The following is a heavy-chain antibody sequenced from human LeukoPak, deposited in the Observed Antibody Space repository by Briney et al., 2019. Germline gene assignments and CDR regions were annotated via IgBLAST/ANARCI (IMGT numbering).Heavy chain of an antibody. CDR3: ARDLNWETY. V-gene: IGHV3-7*01. J-gene: IGHJ4*02. CDR2: IKQDGGET. CDR1: GFTFSDYW. D-gene: IGHD7-27*01. Sequence: GGSLRLSCAASGFTFSDYWMNWVRQAPGKGLEWVANIKQDGGETYYVDSVKGRFTISRDNAKNSLYLQMNSLRAEDTAVYYCARDLNWETYWGQGTLVSVSS.